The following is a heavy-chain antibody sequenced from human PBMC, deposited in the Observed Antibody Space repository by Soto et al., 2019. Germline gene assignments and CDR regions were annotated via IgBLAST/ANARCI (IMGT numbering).Heavy chain of an antibody. V-gene: IGHV4-39*01. CDR1: GGSITTGGYY. J-gene: IGHJ4*02. D-gene: IGHD2-8*01. Sequence: PSETLSLTCTVSGGSITTGGYYWNWIRQHPVKGLEWIGSVYYRGRSYSKSSVKSRVTISVDTSKNQFSLNLNSVTASDTAVYYCVSQRTSVLTQAYFDYWGPGALVTVSS. CDR3: VSQRTSVLTQAYFDY. CDR2: VYYRGRS.